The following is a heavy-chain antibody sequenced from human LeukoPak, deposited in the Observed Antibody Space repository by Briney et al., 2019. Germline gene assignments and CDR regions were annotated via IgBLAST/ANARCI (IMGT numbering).Heavy chain of an antibody. D-gene: IGHD6-19*01. CDR1: GYTFTGYY. J-gene: IGHJ4*02. CDR3: ASYPRYSSSPPFDY. V-gene: IGHV1-2*02. Sequence: ASVKVSCKASGYTFTGYYMHWVRQAPGQGLEWMGWINPNTGGTNYAQTFQGRVTMPRDTTISTAYMELSRLTSDDTAVYYCASYPRYSSSPPFDYWGQGTLVTVSS. CDR2: INPNTGGT.